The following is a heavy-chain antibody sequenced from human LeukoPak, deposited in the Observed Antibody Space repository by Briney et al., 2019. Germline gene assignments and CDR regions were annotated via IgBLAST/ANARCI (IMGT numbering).Heavy chain of an antibody. CDR2: ISGSGGST. CDR3: AKGFRLLSTPFDY. J-gene: IGHJ4*02. V-gene: IGHV3-23*01. D-gene: IGHD2-2*01. Sequence: GGSLRLSCAASGFTFSSYAMSWVRQAPGKGLEWVSAISGSGGSTYYADSVKGRFTISRDNSKNTLYLQMNNLRAEDTAVYYCAKGFRLLSTPFDYWGQGTLVTVSS. CDR1: GFTFSSYA.